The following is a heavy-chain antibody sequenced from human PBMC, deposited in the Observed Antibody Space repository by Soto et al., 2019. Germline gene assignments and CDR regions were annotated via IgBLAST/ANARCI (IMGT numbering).Heavy chain of an antibody. CDR3: ARDLSSPPGGYYYYGMDV. Sequence: LRLSCAASGFTVSSNYMSWVRQAPGKGLEWVSVIYSGGSTYYADSVKGRFTISRDNSKNTLYLQMNSLRAEDTAVYYCARDLSSPPGGYYYYGMDVWGQGTTVTVSS. V-gene: IGHV3-53*01. CDR1: GFTVSSNY. CDR2: IYSGGST. D-gene: IGHD6-19*01. J-gene: IGHJ6*02.